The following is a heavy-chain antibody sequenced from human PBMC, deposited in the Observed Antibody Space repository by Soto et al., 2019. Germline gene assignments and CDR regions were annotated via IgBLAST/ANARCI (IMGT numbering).Heavy chain of an antibody. V-gene: IGHV3-30*03. D-gene: IGHD3-22*01. CDR3: AESGAYYYSDFDF. Sequence: QVQLVESGGGVVQPGRSLRLSCAASGFTFSSYGMHWVRQAPGKGLEWVAVISYDGSNKYYADSVKGRFTISRDNSKNTLYLQMNSLRAEDTAVYYCAESGAYYYSDFDFWGQGTLVTVSS. CDR1: GFTFSSYG. CDR2: ISYDGSNK. J-gene: IGHJ4*02.